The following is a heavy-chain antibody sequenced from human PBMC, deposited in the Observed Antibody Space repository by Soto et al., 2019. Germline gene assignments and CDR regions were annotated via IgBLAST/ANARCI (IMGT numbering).Heavy chain of an antibody. CDR2: TYYRSRFFS. D-gene: IGHD3-10*01. Sequence: SPTPSLTCVLSGDSVSSNGACWNWIRQSPSRGLQWLGRTYYRSRFFSDYTESVKSRIIINPDTSKNQFSLQLKSVTPEDTAVYYCVRDRYSSSGWFDPWGQGTPVTVSS. CDR1: GDSVSSNGAC. CDR3: VRDRYSSSGWFDP. J-gene: IGHJ5*02. V-gene: IGHV6-1*01.